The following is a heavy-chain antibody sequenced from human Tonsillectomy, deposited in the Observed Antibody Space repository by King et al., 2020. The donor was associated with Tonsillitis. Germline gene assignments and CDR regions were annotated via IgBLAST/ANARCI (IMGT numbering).Heavy chain of an antibody. CDR1: GGSISSYY. J-gene: IGHJ5*02. CDR2: IYYSGST. CDR3: AGANYWFGELSFGWFDP. Sequence: VQLQESGPGLVKPSETLSLTCTVSGGSISSYYWSWIRQPPGKGLEWIGYIYYSGSTNYNPSLKRRVTISVDTSKNKFSLKLRSVTAADTAVYYCAGANYWFGELSFGWFDPWGQGTLVTVSS. V-gene: IGHV4-59*01. D-gene: IGHD3-10*01.